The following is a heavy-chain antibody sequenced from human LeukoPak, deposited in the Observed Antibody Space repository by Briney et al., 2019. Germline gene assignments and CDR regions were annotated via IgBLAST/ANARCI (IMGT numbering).Heavy chain of an antibody. V-gene: IGHV3-74*01. J-gene: IGHJ4*02. D-gene: IGHD1-7*01. Sequence: PGGSLRLSCAASGFTFSNHWMHWVRQAPGKGLVWVSRISGDGSSTRYADSVKGRFTISRDNAKNTLFLQMNSLRAEDMAVYYCARDNNWNYPDYWGQGTLVTVSS. CDR1: GFTFSNHW. CDR3: ARDNNWNYPDY. CDR2: ISGDGSST.